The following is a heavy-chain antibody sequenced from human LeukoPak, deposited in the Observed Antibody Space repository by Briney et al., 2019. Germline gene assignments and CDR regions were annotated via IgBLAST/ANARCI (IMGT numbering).Heavy chain of an antibody. J-gene: IGHJ4*02. Sequence: SETLSLTCSVSGGSISSSSSYWDWIRQPPGKGLEWIGSIYYSGISFDNPALKSRVTISVDTSKNQFSLKLSSVTAADTAVYYCARHRSGWLQSSFDYWGQGTLVTVSS. V-gene: IGHV4-39*01. D-gene: IGHD5-24*01. CDR2: IYYSGIS. CDR1: GGSISSSSSY. CDR3: ARHRSGWLQSSFDY.